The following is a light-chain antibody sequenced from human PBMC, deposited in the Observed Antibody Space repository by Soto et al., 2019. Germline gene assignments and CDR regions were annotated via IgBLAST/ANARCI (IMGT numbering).Light chain of an antibody. Sequence: EIVLTQSPAPLSLSPGARATLSCRASQGVSSNYLAWYQQRPGQAPMLLIFGASYRATGIPDRFSGSGSGTDFTITISRLEPEDFAVYYCQHYGSSPPEFTFGPGTKVDSK. CDR2: GAS. CDR1: QGVSSNY. V-gene: IGKV3-20*01. CDR3: QHYGSSPPEFT. J-gene: IGKJ3*01.